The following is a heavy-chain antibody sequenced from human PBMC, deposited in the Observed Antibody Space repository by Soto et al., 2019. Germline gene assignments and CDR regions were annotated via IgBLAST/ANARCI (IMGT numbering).Heavy chain of an antibody. J-gene: IGHJ4*02. CDR2: IWYDGSNK. CDR1: GFTFSSYG. V-gene: IGHV3-33*01. CDR3: ARGAVAGTSMVEYYFDY. Sequence: HPGGSLRLSCAASGFTFSSYGMHWVRQAPGKGLEWVAVIWYDGSNKYYADSVKGRFTISRDNSKNTLYLQMNSLRAEDTAVYYCARGAVAGTSMVEYYFDYWGQGTLVTVSS. D-gene: IGHD6-19*01.